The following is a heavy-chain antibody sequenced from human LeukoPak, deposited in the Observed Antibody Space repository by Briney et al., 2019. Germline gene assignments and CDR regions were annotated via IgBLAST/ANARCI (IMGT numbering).Heavy chain of an antibody. Sequence: PSETLSLTCTVSGGSISSGDYYWSWIRQPPGKGLEWIGYIYYSGSTYYNPSPKSRVTISVDTSKNQFSLKLSSVTAADTAVYYCARNGVVAATKYFDYWGQGTLVTVSS. J-gene: IGHJ4*02. D-gene: IGHD2-15*01. CDR2: IYYSGST. CDR3: ARNGVVAATKYFDY. CDR1: GGSISSGDYY. V-gene: IGHV4-30-4*08.